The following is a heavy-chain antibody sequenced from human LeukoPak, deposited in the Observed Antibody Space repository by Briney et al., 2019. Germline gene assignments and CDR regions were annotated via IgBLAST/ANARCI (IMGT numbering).Heavy chain of an antibody. CDR2: IYSGGST. CDR1: GFTVSSNY. Sequence: GGSLRLSCAASGFTVSSNYMSWVRQAPGKGLEWVSVIYSGGSTYYADSVKGRFTISRDNSKNTLYLQMNSLRAEDTAVYYCARALFAGAFYGMDVWGQGTTVTVSS. J-gene: IGHJ6*02. D-gene: IGHD3-10*01. V-gene: IGHV3-53*01. CDR3: ARALFAGAFYGMDV.